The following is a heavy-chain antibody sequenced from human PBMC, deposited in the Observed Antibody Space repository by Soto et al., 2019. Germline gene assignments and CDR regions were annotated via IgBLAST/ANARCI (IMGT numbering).Heavy chain of an antibody. CDR2: INGDGSST. J-gene: IGHJ6*02. CDR1: GFTFNSHW. CDR3: ARGIQWRYGMDV. Sequence: EVQLVESGGGLVQPGGSLRLSCAAAGFTFNSHWMHWVRQAPGKGLVWVSRINGDGSSTFYADSVKGRFTISRDNAKKTLYLQMNSLRAEDTAVCYCARGIQWRYGMDVWGQGTTVTVSS. V-gene: IGHV3-74*01. D-gene: IGHD5-12*01.